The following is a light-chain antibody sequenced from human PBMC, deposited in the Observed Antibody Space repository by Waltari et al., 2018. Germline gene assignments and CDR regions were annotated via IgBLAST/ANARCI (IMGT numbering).Light chain of an antibody. CDR2: SGS. CDR1: QSVNSN. Sequence: EIAMTQSPATLSVSPGERATLSCRTSQSVNSNLAWYQQRPGQPPRLLIYSGSTRAPGIPGRFRGSGSGTEFTLTISRLQSEDFAVYYCQQYDNWLPYTFGQGTKVDMK. J-gene: IGKJ2*01. V-gene: IGKV3-15*01. CDR3: QQYDNWLPYT.